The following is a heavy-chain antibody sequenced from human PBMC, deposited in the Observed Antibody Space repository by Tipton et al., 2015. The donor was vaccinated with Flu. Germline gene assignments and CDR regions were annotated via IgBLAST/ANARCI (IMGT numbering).Heavy chain of an antibody. CDR3: ARDRYDFWSGYHYYYYGMDV. D-gene: IGHD3-3*01. J-gene: IGHJ6*02. Sequence: SLRLSCAASGFTFSSYAMSWVRQAPGKGLEWVSAISGSGGSTYYADSVKGRFTISRDNSKNTLYLQMNSLRAEDTAVYYCARDRYDFWSGYHYYYYGMDVWGQGTTVTVSS. CDR2: ISGSGGST. V-gene: IGHV3-23*01. CDR1: GFTFSSYA.